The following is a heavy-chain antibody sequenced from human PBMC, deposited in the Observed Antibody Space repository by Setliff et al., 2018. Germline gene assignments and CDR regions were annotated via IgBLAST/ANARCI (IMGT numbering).Heavy chain of an antibody. CDR3: ARGIXXXFLMGDP. CDR1: GYTFTNYG. CDR2: IRTHNGNT. J-gene: IGHJ5*02. D-gene: IGHD2-8*01. V-gene: IGHV1-18*01. Sequence: GASVKVSCKASGYTFTNYGITWVRQXPGXXXEWMGWIRTHNGNTAYAQKFPDRVILTTDTSTTTVYMELRSLRSDDTAVYYCARGIXXXFLMGDPWGQGTLVTVSS.